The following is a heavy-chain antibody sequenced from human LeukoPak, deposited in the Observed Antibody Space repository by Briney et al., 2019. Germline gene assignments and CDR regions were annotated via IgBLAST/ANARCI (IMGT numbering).Heavy chain of an antibody. J-gene: IGHJ4*02. D-gene: IGHD1-26*01. V-gene: IGHV4-39*07. CDR1: GGSISSSSYY. CDR3: ARVRSKGGSYLPDY. CDR2: IYYSGST. Sequence: SETLSLTCTVSGGSISSSSYYWGWIRQPPGKGLEWIGSIYYSGSTYYNPSLKSRVTISVDTSKNQFSLKLSSVTAADTAVYYCARVRSKGGSYLPDYWGQGTLVTVSS.